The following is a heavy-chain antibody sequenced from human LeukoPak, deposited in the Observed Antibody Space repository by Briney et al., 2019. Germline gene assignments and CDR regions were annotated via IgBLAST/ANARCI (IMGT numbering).Heavy chain of an antibody. J-gene: IGHJ4*02. D-gene: IGHD3-22*01. CDR3: AREPADSSGYYYPPDY. CDR1: GGTFSNYA. Sequence: ASVKVSCKASGGTFSNYALSWVRQAPGQGLEWMGRIIPILDIANYAQKFQGGVTITADKSTSTAYMELRSLRSDDTAVYYCAREPADSSGYYYPPDYWGQGTLVTVSS. V-gene: IGHV1-69*04. CDR2: IIPILDIA.